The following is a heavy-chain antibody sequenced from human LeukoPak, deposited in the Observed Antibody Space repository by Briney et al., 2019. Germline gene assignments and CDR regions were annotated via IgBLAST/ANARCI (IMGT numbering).Heavy chain of an antibody. CDR2: INHSGST. V-gene: IGHV4-34*01. CDR1: GGSFSGYY. J-gene: IGHJ6*03. CDR3: ARGQTVTTYSFYYYYMDV. Sequence: SETLSLTCAVYGGSFSGYYWSWIRQPPGKGLEWIGEINHSGSTNYNPSLKSRVTISVDTSKNQFSLKLSSVTAADTAVYYCARGQTVTTYSFYYYYMDVWGKGTTVTISS. D-gene: IGHD4-17*01.